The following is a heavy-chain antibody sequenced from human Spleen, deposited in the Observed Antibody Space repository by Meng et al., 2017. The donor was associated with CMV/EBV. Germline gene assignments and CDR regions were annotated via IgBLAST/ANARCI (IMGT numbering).Heavy chain of an antibody. CDR3: ARERVPAAMKSLDYYYGMDV. Sequence: GGSLRLSCAASGFTFSVYEMNWVRQAPGKGLEWVSYIRSSGRTIYYADSVKGRFTNSRDNAKNSLYLQMNSLRAEDTAVYYCARERVPAAMKSLDYYYGMDVWGQGTTVTVSS. CDR1: GFTFSVYE. D-gene: IGHD2-2*01. CDR2: IRSSGRTI. J-gene: IGHJ6*02. V-gene: IGHV3-48*03.